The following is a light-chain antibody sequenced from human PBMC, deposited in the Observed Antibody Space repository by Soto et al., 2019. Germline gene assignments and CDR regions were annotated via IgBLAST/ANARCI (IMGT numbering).Light chain of an antibody. CDR3: QQYCATPRT. Sequence: DIVMTQSPDSLAVSLGERATINCKSSQSVLYSSNNKNYVAWYQQKPGQPPKVLIYWASTRESGVPDRFSGSGSGTDFTLTISSLQAEDVAVYYCQQYCATPRTFGQGTKVEIK. J-gene: IGKJ1*01. CDR1: QSVLYSSNNKNY. V-gene: IGKV4-1*01. CDR2: WAS.